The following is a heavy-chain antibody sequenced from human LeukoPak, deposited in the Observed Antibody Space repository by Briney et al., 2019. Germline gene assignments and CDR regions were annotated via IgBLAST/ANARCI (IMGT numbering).Heavy chain of an antibody. J-gene: IGHJ6*03. V-gene: IGHV1-18*01. D-gene: IGHD5-12*01. Sequence: ASVKVSCKASGYTFTSYGISWVRQAPGQGLEWMGWISAYNGKTNYAQKLQGRVTMTTDTSTSTGYMELRSLRSDDTAVYFCARAYSGYYYYHYYYIDVWGKGTTVTVSS. CDR1: GYTFTSYG. CDR2: ISAYNGKT. CDR3: ARAYSGYYYYHYYYIDV.